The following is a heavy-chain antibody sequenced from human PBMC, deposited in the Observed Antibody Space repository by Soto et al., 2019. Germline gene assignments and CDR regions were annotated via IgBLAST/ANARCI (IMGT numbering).Heavy chain of an antibody. CDR2: INHSGST. Sequence: QVQLQQWGAGLLKPSETLSLTCAVYGGSFSGYYWSWIRQPPGKGLEWIGEINHSGSTNYNPSLKSRVTISVDTSKNQFALKLSSVTAADTAVYYCARSMIVVVVAAPYFDYWGQGTLVTVSS. CDR1: GGSFSGYY. CDR3: ARSMIVVVVAAPYFDY. D-gene: IGHD2-15*01. V-gene: IGHV4-34*01. J-gene: IGHJ4*02.